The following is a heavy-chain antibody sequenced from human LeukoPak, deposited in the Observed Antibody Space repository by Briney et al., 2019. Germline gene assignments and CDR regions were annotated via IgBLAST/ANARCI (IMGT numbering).Heavy chain of an antibody. D-gene: IGHD1-26*01. J-gene: IGHJ3*02. V-gene: IGHV1-69*13. Sequence: ASVTVSCEASGGTFSSYAISWVRQAPGQGLEWMGGIIPIFGTANYAQKFQGRVTITADESTSTAYMELSSLRSEDTAVYYCARPAVGATNDAFDIWGQGTMVTVSS. CDR3: ARPAVGATNDAFDI. CDR2: IIPIFGTA. CDR1: GGTFSSYA.